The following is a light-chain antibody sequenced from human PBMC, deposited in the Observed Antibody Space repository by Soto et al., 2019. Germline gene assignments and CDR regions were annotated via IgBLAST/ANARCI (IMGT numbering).Light chain of an antibody. CDR2: VAS. CDR3: QQSYNIPLT. J-gene: IGKJ3*01. CDR1: QTINSY. Sequence: DIQMTQSPSSLSASVGDTVTITCRASQTINSYLNWYQQKPGQAPKLLIYVASSLQSGVPSRFSGRGSGTYFTLTISSLEPEDFATYYCQQSYNIPLTFGPGTKVDFK. V-gene: IGKV1-39*01.